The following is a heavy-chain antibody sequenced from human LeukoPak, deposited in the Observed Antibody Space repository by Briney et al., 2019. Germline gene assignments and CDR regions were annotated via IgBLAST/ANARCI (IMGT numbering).Heavy chain of an antibody. CDR2: INPNSGGT. J-gene: IGHJ4*02. CDR1: GYTFTSYY. Sequence: ASVKVSCKASGYTFTSYYMRWVRQAPGQGLEWMGWINPNSGGTNYAQKFQGRVTMTRDTSISTAYMELSRLRSDDTAVYYCARGPMVRGVIPSRPPDYWGQGTLVTVSS. V-gene: IGHV1-2*02. CDR3: ARGPMVRGVIPSRPPDY. D-gene: IGHD3-10*01.